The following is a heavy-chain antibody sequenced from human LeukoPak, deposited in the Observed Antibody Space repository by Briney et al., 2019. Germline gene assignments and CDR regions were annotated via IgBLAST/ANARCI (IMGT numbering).Heavy chain of an antibody. CDR3: ARVGFSAEDY. CDR2: ISISSNYI. CDR1: GFTFRSYW. D-gene: IGHD1-26*01. Sequence: GGSLRLACAASGFTFRSYWMDWVRQAPGKGLEWVSSISISSNYIYYADSVKGRFTISRDNAKNSLYLQMNSLRAEDTAVYYCARVGFSAEDYWGQGTLVTFSS. J-gene: IGHJ4*02. V-gene: IGHV3-21*01.